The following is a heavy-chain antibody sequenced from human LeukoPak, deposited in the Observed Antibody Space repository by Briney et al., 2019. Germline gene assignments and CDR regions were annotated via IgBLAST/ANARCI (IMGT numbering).Heavy chain of an antibody. J-gene: IGHJ4*02. CDR2: ISSSSTI. CDR3: ARDFWATVHRGDY. D-gene: IGHD2/OR15-2a*01. V-gene: IGHV3-48*01. CDR1: GFTFSSYS. Sequence: GGSLRLSCAASGFTFSSYSMNWVRQAPGKGLEWVSYISSSSTIYYADSVKGRFTISRDNAKNSLYLQMNSLRAEDTAVYYCARDFWATVHRGDYWGQGALVTVSS.